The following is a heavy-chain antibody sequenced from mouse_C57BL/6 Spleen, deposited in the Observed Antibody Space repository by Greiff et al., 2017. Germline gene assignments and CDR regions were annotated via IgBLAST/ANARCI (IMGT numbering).Heavy chain of an antibody. CDR3: ARRDYSNWYFDV. J-gene: IGHJ1*03. CDR2: ISSGGSYT. D-gene: IGHD2-5*01. V-gene: IGHV5-6*02. Sequence: DVKLVESGGDLVKPGGSLKLSCAASGFTFSSYGMSWVRQTPDKRLEWVATISSGGSYTYYPDSVKGRFTISRDNAKNTLYLQMSSLKSEDTAMYYCARRDYSNWYFDVWGTGTTVTVSS. CDR1: GFTFSSYG.